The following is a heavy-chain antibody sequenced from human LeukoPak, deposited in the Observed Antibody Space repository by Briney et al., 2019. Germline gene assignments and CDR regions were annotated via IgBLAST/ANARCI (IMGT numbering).Heavy chain of an antibody. Sequence: PSETLSLTCAVSGGSISSGGYSWSWIRQPPGKGLEWIGYIYYSGSTYYNPSLKSRVTISVDTSKNQFSLKLSSVTAADTAVYYCARAFYSSSWYHKEDFFDYWGQGTPVTVSS. CDR3: ARAFYSSSWYHKEDFFDY. CDR2: IYYSGST. CDR1: GGSISSGGYS. J-gene: IGHJ4*02. D-gene: IGHD6-13*01. V-gene: IGHV4-30-4*07.